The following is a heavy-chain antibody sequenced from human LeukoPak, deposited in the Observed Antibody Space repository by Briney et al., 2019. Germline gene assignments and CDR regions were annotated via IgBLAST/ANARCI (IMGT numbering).Heavy chain of an antibody. CDR3: ARGQVPAARGYNWFDP. J-gene: IGHJ5*02. Sequence: SETLSLTCALYGWSFNDYYWNWIRQPPGKGLEWIGEINARGDTNYNPSLKSRVTISVDTSKKQFSLRLTSMIAADTALYYCARGQVPAARGYNWFDPWGQGTLVTVSS. CDR1: GWSFNDYY. V-gene: IGHV4-34*01. CDR2: INARGDT. D-gene: IGHD2-2*01.